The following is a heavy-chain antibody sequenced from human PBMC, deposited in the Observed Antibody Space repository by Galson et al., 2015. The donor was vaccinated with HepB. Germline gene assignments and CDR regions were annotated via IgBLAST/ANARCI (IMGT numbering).Heavy chain of an antibody. J-gene: IGHJ3*02. V-gene: IGHV3-7*03. CDR1: GFTFSSYA. CDR2: IKQDGSEK. D-gene: IGHD6-6*01. Sequence: SLRLSCAASGFTFSSYAMSWVRQAPGKGLEWVANIKQDGSEKYYVDSVKGRFTISRDNAKNSLYLQMNSLRAEDTAVYYCARDHGSSSAQVHGYLDAFDIWGQGTMVTVSS. CDR3: ARDHGSSSAQVHGYLDAFDI.